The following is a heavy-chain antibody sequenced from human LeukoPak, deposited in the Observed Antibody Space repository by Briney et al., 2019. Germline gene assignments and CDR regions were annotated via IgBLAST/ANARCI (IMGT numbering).Heavy chain of an antibody. J-gene: IGHJ5*02. D-gene: IGHD2-2*01. V-gene: IGHV3-30*02. Sequence: GGSLRLSCAASGFTFSSYGMHWVRQAPGKGLEWVAFIRYNGSNKYYADSVKGRFTISRDNSKNTLYLQMNSLRAEDTAVYYCAPDRGGVVDPWGQGTLVTVSS. CDR1: GFTFSSYG. CDR3: APDRGGVVDP. CDR2: IRYNGSNK.